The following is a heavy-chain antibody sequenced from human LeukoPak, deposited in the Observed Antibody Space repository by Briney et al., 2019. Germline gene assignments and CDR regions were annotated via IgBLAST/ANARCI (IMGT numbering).Heavy chain of an antibody. J-gene: IGHJ6*03. CDR3: ARTRLAYYYYYMDV. V-gene: IGHV1-69*06. CDR1: GGTFSSYA. Sequence: SVKVSCKASGGTFSSYAISWVRQAPGQGLEWMGGIIPIFGTANYAQKFQGRVTITADKSTSTAYMELSSLRSEDTAVYYCARTRLAYYYYYMDVWGKGTTVTISS. D-gene: IGHD3-9*01. CDR2: IIPIFGTA.